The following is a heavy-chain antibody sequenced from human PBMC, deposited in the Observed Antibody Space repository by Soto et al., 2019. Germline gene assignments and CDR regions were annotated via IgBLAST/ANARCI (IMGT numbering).Heavy chain of an antibody. J-gene: IGHJ4*02. D-gene: IGHD3-3*01. CDR3: ARDMGVFWSGYPEGGFDY. Sequence: ESGGGLVQPGGSLRLSCAASGFTFTNYWMSWVRQAPGTGLEWVANIKQDGGEKYYADSAKGRFIISRDNAKTSLYLQMNSLRAEDTAVYYCARDMGVFWSGYPEGGFDYWGQGTPVTVSS. CDR2: IKQDGGEK. CDR1: GFTFTNYW. V-gene: IGHV3-7*01.